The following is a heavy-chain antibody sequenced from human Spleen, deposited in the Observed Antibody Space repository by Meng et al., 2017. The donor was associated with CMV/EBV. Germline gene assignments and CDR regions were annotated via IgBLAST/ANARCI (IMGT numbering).Heavy chain of an antibody. CDR2: INPNSGGT. D-gene: IGHD1-26*01. CDR1: GYTFTGYY. J-gene: IGHJ6*02. CDR3: ARDSGSYGDYYYGMDV. V-gene: IGHV1-2*02. Sequence: ASVKVSCKASGYTFTGYYMHWVRQAPGQGLEWMGWINPNSGGTNYAQKFQGRVTMTRDTSISTAYMELSSLRSEDTAVYYCARDSGSYGDYYYGMDVWGQGTTVTVSS.